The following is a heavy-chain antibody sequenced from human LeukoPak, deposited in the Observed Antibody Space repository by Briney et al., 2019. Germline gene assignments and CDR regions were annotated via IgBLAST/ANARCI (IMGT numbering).Heavy chain of an antibody. D-gene: IGHD3-9*01. CDR1: GGSVSSSEYY. CDR3: ARGRVQKGLTGYSGPRKRHNWFDP. V-gene: IGHV4-39*07. CDR2: IYYSGST. J-gene: IGHJ5*02. Sequence: KTSETLSLTCTVSGGSVSSSEYYCDWIRQPPGKGLQWIGTIYYSGSTNYNPSLKSRVTISVDTSKNQFSLKLSSVTAADTAVYYCARGRVQKGLTGYSGPRKRHNWFDPWGQGTLVTVSS.